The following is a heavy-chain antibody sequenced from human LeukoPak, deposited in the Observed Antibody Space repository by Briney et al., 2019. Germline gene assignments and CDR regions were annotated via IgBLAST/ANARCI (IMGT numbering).Heavy chain of an antibody. CDR1: GFSFSNYA. CDR2: ISGSGGNT. V-gene: IGHV3-23*01. D-gene: IGHD1-26*01. J-gene: IGHJ4*02. CDR3: AKGRDNSGSYDLDY. Sequence: GGSLRLSCAASGFSFSNYAMNWVRQAPGKGLEWVSAISGSGGNTFYADSVMGQFTISRDNSKDTLSLQMDSLRAEDTAVYYCAKGRDNSGSYDLDYWGQGTLVTVSS.